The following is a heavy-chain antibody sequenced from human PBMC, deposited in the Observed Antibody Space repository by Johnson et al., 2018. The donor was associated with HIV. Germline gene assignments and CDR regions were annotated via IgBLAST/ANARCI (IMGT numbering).Heavy chain of an antibody. CDR2: ISAI. V-gene: IGHV3-11*04. CDR1: GFTFSDCY. D-gene: IGHD3-22*01. CDR3: ARDALSSMIIVVPLFDI. J-gene: IGHJ3*02. Sequence: VQLVESGGGLVQPGQSLRLSCAASGFTFSDCYMRWIRQAPGKGLEWLSYISAISYADFVKGRFTISRANANNSLYLQMNGLRAEDTAVYYCARDALSSMIIVVPLFDIWGQGTMVTVSS.